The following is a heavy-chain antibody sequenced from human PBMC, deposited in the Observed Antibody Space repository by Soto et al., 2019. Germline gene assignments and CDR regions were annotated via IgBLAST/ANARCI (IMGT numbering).Heavy chain of an antibody. CDR1: GGSISSGGYY. CDR2: IYYSGST. J-gene: IGHJ4*02. Sequence: SETLSLTCTVSGGSISSGGYYWSRIRQHPGKGLEWIGFIYYSGSTRYNPSLKSRVTMSVDTSKNQFSLKLSSVTAADTAVYYCARRYGASFDYWGQGTLVTVSS. CDR3: ARRYGASFDY. V-gene: IGHV4-61*08. D-gene: IGHD4-17*01.